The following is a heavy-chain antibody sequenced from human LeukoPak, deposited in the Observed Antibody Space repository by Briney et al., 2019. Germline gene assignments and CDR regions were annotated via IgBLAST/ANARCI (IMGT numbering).Heavy chain of an antibody. J-gene: IGHJ4*02. CDR3: ARDPGDCTNGVCYVFDY. Sequence: PSQTLSLTCTVSGGSIRSDNYYWSWIRQAAGKGPEWIGRVYSSGSTNYNPSLKSRVTISIDTSKNQFSLKLSSVTAADTAVYYCARDPGDCTNGVCYVFDYRGQGTLVTVSS. CDR1: GGSIRSDNYY. D-gene: IGHD2-8*01. CDR2: VYSSGST. V-gene: IGHV4-61*02.